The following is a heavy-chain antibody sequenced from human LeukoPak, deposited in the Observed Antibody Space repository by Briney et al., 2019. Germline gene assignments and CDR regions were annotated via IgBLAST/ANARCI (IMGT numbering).Heavy chain of an antibody. V-gene: IGHV4-59*08. D-gene: IGHD6-19*01. CDR3: ARHSSGWYIMDV. J-gene: IGHJ6*03. CDR1: GGSISSYY. Sequence: PSETLSLTCTVSGGSISSYYWSWIRQPPGKGLEWIGYIYYSGSTNYNPSLKSRVTISVDTSKNQFSLKLSSVTAADTAVYYCARHSSGWYIMDVWGKGTTDTVSS. CDR2: IYYSGST.